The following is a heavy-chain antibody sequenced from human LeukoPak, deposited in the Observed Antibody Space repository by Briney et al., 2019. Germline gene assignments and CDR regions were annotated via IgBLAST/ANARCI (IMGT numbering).Heavy chain of an antibody. CDR2: LYADGSA. CDR3: ARDKDYYDSSGYDY. Sequence: GGSLRLSCAASGFTVNSNYMSWVRQAPGTGLEWVSALYADGSAYYADSVKGRFTISRDNAKNSLYLQMNSLRAEDTAVYYCARDKDYYDSSGYDYWGQGTLVTVSS. CDR1: GFTVNSNY. V-gene: IGHV3-66*01. D-gene: IGHD3-22*01. J-gene: IGHJ4*02.